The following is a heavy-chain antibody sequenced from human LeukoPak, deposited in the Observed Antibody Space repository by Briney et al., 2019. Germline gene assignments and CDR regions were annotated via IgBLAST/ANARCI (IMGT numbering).Heavy chain of an antibody. Sequence: GGSLRLSCAASGLIFSTYAVSWVREAPGKGLEWVSAISGSGGSTYYADSVKGRFTISRDNSKNTLYLQMNSLRVEDTAVYYCAGRFCSTTSCFYYYYYMGVWGKGTTVTVSS. CDR2: ISGSGGST. CDR3: AGRFCSTTSCFYYYYYMGV. CDR1: GLIFSTYA. J-gene: IGHJ6*03. D-gene: IGHD2-2*01. V-gene: IGHV3-23*01.